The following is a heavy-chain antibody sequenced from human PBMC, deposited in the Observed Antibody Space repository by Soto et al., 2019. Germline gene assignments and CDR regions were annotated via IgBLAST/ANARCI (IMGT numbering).Heavy chain of an antibody. D-gene: IGHD6-13*01. CDR1: GGSFSGYY. Sequence: SETLSLTCAVYGGSFSGYYWSWIRQPPGKGLEWIGEINHSGSTNYNPSLKSRVTISVDTSKNQFSLKLSSVTAADTAVYYCAREKRGIAAAVDYWGQGTLVTVSS. CDR2: INHSGST. CDR3: AREKRGIAAAVDY. J-gene: IGHJ4*02. V-gene: IGHV4-34*01.